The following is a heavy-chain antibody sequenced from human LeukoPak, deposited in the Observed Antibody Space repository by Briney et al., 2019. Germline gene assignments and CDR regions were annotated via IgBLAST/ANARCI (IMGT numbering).Heavy chain of an antibody. CDR2: ISYDGSNK. CDR1: GFTFSSYA. D-gene: IGHD3-22*01. CDR3: ARYYDSSAYYPDAFDI. Sequence: GGSLRLSCAASGFTFSSYAMHWVRQAPGKGLEWVAVISYDGSNKYYADSVKGRFTISRDNSKNTLYLQMNSLRAEDTAVYYCARYYDSSAYYPDAFDIWGQGTVVTVSS. V-gene: IGHV3-30*04. J-gene: IGHJ3*02.